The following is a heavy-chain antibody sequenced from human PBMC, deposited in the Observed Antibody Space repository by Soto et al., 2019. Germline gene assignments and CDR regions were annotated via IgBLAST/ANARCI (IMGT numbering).Heavy chain of an antibody. CDR3: ARGRGIAAADTMDYYYYMDV. Sequence: GASVKVSCKASGYTFTSYDINWVRQATGQGLEWMGWMNPNSGNTGYAQKFQGRVTMTRNTSISTAYMELSSLRSEDTAVYYCARGRGIAAADTMDYYYYMDVWGKGTTVTVSS. D-gene: IGHD6-13*01. CDR2: MNPNSGNT. J-gene: IGHJ6*03. V-gene: IGHV1-8*01. CDR1: GYTFTSYD.